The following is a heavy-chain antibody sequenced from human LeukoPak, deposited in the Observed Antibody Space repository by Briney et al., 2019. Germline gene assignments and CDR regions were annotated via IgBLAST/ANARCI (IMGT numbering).Heavy chain of an antibody. Sequence: RPSETLSLTCTVSGGSVSSGSYYWSWIRQPPGKGLEWIGYIYYSGSTYYNPSLKSRVTISVDTSKNQFSLKLSSVTAADTAVYYCARLITMYARSAFDIWGQGTMVTVSS. D-gene: IGHD3-10*02. CDR1: GGSVSSGSYY. CDR3: ARLITMYARSAFDI. CDR2: IYYSGST. V-gene: IGHV4-61*01. J-gene: IGHJ3*02.